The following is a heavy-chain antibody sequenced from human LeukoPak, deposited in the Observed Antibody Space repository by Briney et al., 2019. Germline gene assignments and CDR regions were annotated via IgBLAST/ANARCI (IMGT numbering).Heavy chain of an antibody. D-gene: IGHD6-13*01. J-gene: IGHJ4*02. CDR3: AGPGIAAAGTGGSDY. CDR1: GGSISSHY. V-gene: IGHV4-4*07. CDR2: IYTSGST. Sequence: PSETLSLTCTVSGGSISSHYWSWIRQPAGKGLEWIGRIYTSGSTNYNPSLKSRVTMSVDTSKNQFSLKLSSVTAADTAVYYCAGPGIAAAGTGGSDYWGQGTLVTVSS.